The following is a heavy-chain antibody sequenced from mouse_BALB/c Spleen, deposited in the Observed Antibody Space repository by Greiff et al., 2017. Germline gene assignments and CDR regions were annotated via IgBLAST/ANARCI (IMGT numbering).Heavy chain of an antibody. Sequence: EVMLVESGGGLVQPGGSLKLSCAASGFTFSSYTMSWVRQTPEKRLEWVAYISNGGGSTYYPDTVKGRFTISRDNAKNTLYLQMSSLKSEDTAMYYCARQGGYEAWFAYWGQGTLVTVSA. V-gene: IGHV5-12-2*01. J-gene: IGHJ3*01. CDR1: GFTFSSYT. D-gene: IGHD2-14*01. CDR2: ISNGGGST. CDR3: ARQGGYEAWFAY.